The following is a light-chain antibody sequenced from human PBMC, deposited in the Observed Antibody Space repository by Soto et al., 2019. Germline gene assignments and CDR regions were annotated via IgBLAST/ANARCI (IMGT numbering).Light chain of an antibody. Sequence: QSALTQPASLSGSPGQSITISCTGTSSDIGAYDYVSWFQQHPGKAPKLMISEVNNRPSGVSNRFSGSKSGNTAYLTISGLQVEDEADYYCSSYTTSSSYVFGTGTQVTVL. V-gene: IGLV2-14*01. CDR3: SSYTTSSSYV. J-gene: IGLJ1*01. CDR1: SSDIGAYDY. CDR2: EVN.